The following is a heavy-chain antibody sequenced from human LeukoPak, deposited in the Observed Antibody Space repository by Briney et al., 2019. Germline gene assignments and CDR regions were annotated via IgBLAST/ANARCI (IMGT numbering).Heavy chain of an antibody. D-gene: IGHD2-21*02. J-gene: IGHJ4*02. CDR1: GGSISSYY. Sequence: SETLSLTCTVSGGSISSYYWSRIRQPPGKGLEWMGYIYYSGSTNYNPSLKSRVTISVDTSKNQFSLKLSSVTAADTAVYYCARVMGVTAKYYFDYWGQGTLVTVSS. CDR2: IYYSGST. V-gene: IGHV4-59*01. CDR3: ARVMGVTAKYYFDY.